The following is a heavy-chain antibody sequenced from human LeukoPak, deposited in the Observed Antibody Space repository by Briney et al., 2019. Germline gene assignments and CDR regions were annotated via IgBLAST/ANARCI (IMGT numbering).Heavy chain of an antibody. CDR1: GFTFSSYW. V-gene: IGHV3-74*01. Sequence: PGGSLRLSCAASGFTFSSYWMHWVRQAPGKGLVWVSRINSDGRSTSYADSVKGRFTISRDNAKNTLYLQMNSLRAEDTAVYYCARDLRGDLYYYDSSGYQPLDYWGQGTLVTVSS. D-gene: IGHD3-22*01. CDR3: ARDLRGDLYYYDSSGYQPLDY. CDR2: INSDGRST. J-gene: IGHJ4*02.